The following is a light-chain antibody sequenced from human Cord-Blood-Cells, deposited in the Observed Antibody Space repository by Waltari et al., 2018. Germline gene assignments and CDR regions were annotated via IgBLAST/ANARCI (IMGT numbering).Light chain of an antibody. CDR2: QDS. V-gene: IGLV3-1*01. J-gene: IGLJ3*02. Sequence: SYELTKPPSVSVSPGQTASITCSGDKLGDKYACWYRQKPGQSPVLVIYQDSKRPSGTPERFPVSNSRNTGSLTLSGTQAMDEADYCCQAWDSSTAWVFGGGTKLTV. CDR1: KLGDKY. CDR3: QAWDSSTAWV.